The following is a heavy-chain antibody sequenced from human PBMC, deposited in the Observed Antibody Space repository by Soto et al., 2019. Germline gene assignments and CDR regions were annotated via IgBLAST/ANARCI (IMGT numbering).Heavy chain of an antibody. CDR3: AKDGAVAGTFYYYYYGMDV. D-gene: IGHD6-19*01. V-gene: IGHV3-30*18. CDR1: GFPFSSYG. Sequence: GGSLRLSCAASGFPFSSYGMNWARRAPGKGLEWVAVISYDGSNKYYADSVKGRLTISRDNSKNTLYLQMNSLRAEDTAVYYCAKDGAVAGTFYYYYYGMDVWGQGTTVTVSS. CDR2: ISYDGSNK. J-gene: IGHJ6*02.